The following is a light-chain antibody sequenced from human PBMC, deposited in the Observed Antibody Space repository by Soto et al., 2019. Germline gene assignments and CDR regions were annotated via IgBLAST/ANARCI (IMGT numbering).Light chain of an antibody. V-gene: IGLV1-40*01. CDR2: GNS. J-gene: IGLJ3*02. Sequence: QSVLTQPSSVSGAPGQRVTISCTGYNSNIGAGYDVHWYQQLPGTAPKLLIYGNSNRPSGVPDRFSASKSGTSASLAITGLQAEDEADYYCQSYDSSLSGWVFGGGTKVTVL. CDR3: QSYDSSLSGWV. CDR1: NSNIGAGYD.